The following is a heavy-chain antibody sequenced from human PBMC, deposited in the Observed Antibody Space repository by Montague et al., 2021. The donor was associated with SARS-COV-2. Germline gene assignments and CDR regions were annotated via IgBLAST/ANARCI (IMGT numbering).Heavy chain of an antibody. Sequence: SETLSRTCGVYGGSFGDDHWSWIRQPPGKGLEWIGDIKQSGSTNYNPSLKSRVTISVDTSKNQFSLKLTSVTAADTAVYFCARGHLSVSMIVVVFTSASYYFDYWGQGAQVTVSS. V-gene: IGHV4-34*01. CDR2: IKQSGST. D-gene: IGHD3-22*01. J-gene: IGHJ4*02. CDR1: GGSFGDDH. CDR3: ARGHLSVSMIVVVFTSASYYFDY.